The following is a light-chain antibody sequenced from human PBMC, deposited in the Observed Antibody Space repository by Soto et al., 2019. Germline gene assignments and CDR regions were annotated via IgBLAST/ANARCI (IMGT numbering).Light chain of an antibody. Sequence: TLSLSPGERATLSCRASQSVISNYLAWYQQKPGQAPRLLMYGASNRATGVPDRFRGSGSGTDFTLTISRMAPEDFAVYYCQQYGSSSLTFGQGTKVDI. J-gene: IGKJ1*01. V-gene: IGKV3-20*01. CDR1: QSVISNY. CDR3: QQYGSSSLT. CDR2: GAS.